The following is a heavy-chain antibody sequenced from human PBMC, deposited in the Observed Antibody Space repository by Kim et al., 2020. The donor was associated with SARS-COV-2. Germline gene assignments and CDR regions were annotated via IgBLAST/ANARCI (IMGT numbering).Heavy chain of an antibody. J-gene: IGHJ4*02. V-gene: IGHV3-64*01. CDR1: GFTFSGYT. D-gene: IGHD5-12*01. Sequence: GGSLRLSCAASGFTFSGYTMHWVRQAPGKGLEYVSAISSNGDTTYYANSVKGRFTISRDNSKNILYLQMGSLRAEDMAVYYCARAAHPRRDGYNYDYWGQGTLVTVSS. CDR3: ARAAHPRRDGYNYDY. CDR2: ISSNGDTT.